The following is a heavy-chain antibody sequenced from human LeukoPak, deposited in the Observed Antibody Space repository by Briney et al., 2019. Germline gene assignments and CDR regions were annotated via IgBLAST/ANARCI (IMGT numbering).Heavy chain of an antibody. Sequence: GGSLRLSREASGFTFTDYAMHWVRQAPGKGLEWVAVLSHEGRYRYSADSVRGRFIISRDTSSNTLSLQMDSLTTEDTAVYYCVRDWIGISIPIQRIVGYFQHWGQGTLVT. CDR2: LSHEGRYR. CDR1: GFTFTDYA. CDR3: VRDWIGISIPIQRIVGYFQH. D-gene: IGHD2-21*01. J-gene: IGHJ1*01. V-gene: IGHV3-30*04.